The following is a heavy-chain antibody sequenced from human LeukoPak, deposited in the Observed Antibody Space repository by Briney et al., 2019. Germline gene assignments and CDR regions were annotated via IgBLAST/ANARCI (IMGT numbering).Heavy chain of an antibody. CDR3: ARDTPWTVTTEARGWFDP. J-gene: IGHJ5*02. CDR1: GGTFSSYA. Sequence: ASVKVSCKASGGTFSSYAISWVRQAPGQGLEWMGRIIPILGIANYAQKFQGRVTITADKSTSTVYMELSSLRSEDTAVYYCARDTPWTVTTEARGWFDPWGQGTLVTVSS. CDR2: IIPILGIA. D-gene: IGHD4-17*01. V-gene: IGHV1-69*04.